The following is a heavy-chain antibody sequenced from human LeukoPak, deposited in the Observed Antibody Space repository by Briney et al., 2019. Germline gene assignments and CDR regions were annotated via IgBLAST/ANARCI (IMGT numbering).Heavy chain of an antibody. D-gene: IGHD3-22*01. V-gene: IGHV4-59*01. CDR3: ARYYGGSGSLDY. CDR2: VYYSGST. J-gene: IGHJ4*02. Sequence: SSGTLSLTCIVSGGSISSYYWSWIRQPPGKGLEWIGYVYYSGSTNYNPSLKSRVTISVDTSKNQFSLKLSSVTAADTAVYYCARYYGGSGSLDYWGQGTLVTVSS. CDR1: GGSISSYY.